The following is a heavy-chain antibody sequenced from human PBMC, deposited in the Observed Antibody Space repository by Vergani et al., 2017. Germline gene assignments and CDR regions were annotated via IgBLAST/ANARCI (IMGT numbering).Heavy chain of an antibody. D-gene: IGHD2-15*01. Sequence: QVQLVQSGAEVKKPGSSVKVSCKASGGTFSSYAISWVRQAPGQGLEWMGGIIPIFGTANYAQKFQGRVTITADESTSTAYMELSSLRSEDTAVYYCAVTSCHCSGGSCDSFDYWGQGTLVTVSS. CDR1: GGTFSSYA. CDR2: IIPIFGTA. V-gene: IGHV1-69*01. CDR3: AVTSCHCSGGSCDSFDY. J-gene: IGHJ4*02.